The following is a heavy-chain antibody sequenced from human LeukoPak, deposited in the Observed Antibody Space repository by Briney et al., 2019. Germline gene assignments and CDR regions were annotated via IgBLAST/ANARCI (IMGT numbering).Heavy chain of an antibody. D-gene: IGHD6-13*01. Sequence: PGGSLRLSCAASGFTFGSYGMHWVRQAPGKGLEWVAFIRYDGSNKYYADSVKGRFTISRDNSKNTLYLQMNSLRAEDTAVYYCAKGPSSWYYFDYWGQGTLVTVSS. V-gene: IGHV3-30*02. CDR2: IRYDGSNK. CDR3: AKGPSSWYYFDY. J-gene: IGHJ4*02. CDR1: GFTFGSYG.